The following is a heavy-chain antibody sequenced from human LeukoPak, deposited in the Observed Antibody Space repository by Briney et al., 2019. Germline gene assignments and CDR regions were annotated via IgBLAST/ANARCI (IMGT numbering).Heavy chain of an antibody. CDR2: IYVDGRTT. Sequence: PGGSLRLSCVASGFTFSNYWMHWVRQPPGKGLVWVSRIYVDGRTTNYADSVKGRFTISRDNSKNALYLQVNSLRADDAALYYCAKSHYYGSGSIDYWGQGTLVTVSS. CDR1: GFTFSNYW. V-gene: IGHV3-74*01. D-gene: IGHD3-10*01. J-gene: IGHJ4*02. CDR3: AKSHYYGSGSIDY.